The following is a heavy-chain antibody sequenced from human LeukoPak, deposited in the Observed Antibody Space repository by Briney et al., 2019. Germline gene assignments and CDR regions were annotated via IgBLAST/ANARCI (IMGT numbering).Heavy chain of an antibody. J-gene: IGHJ6*02. CDR1: GYTFTGYY. V-gene: IGHV1-2*02. CDR3: ARGLAFDSLSDIMDV. CDR2: INPNSGGT. D-gene: IGHD3-3*02. Sequence: GASVKVSCKASGYTFTGYYMHWVRQAPGQGLEWVGWINPNSGGTNYAQKFQGRVTMTRDTSISTAYMELSRLRSDDTAVYYCARGLAFDSLSDIMDVWGQGTTVTVSS.